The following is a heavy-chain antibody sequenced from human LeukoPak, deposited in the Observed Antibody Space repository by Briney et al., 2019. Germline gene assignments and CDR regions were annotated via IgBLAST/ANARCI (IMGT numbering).Heavy chain of an antibody. CDR3: ANAYSGSLYGDGFHN. D-gene: IGHD6-13*01. CDR2: INGDASVT. V-gene: IGHV3-23*01. CDR1: GFTFKFYA. J-gene: IGHJ3*02. Sequence: GGSLRLSCAGSGFTFKFYAMNWVRQAPGKGLAGVSGINGDASVTYDADSVKGRFNISRDNAKNTLYLQLNSLRVEDTAVYYCANAYSGSLYGDGFHNWGQGTMVTVSP.